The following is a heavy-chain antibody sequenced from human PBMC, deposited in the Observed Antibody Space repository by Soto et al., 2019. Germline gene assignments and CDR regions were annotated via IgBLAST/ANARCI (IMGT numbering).Heavy chain of an antibody. V-gene: IGHV3-30-3*01. CDR1: GFTFSSYA. Sequence: ESGGGVVQPGRSLRLSCAASGFTFSSYAMHWVRQAPGKGLEWVAVISYDGSNKYYADSVKGRFTISRDNSKNTLYLQMNSLRVEDTAVYYCAREGVVPAAIPVGYYYYYGMDVWGQGTTVTVSS. J-gene: IGHJ6*02. D-gene: IGHD2-2*02. CDR2: ISYDGSNK. CDR3: AREGVVPAAIPVGYYYYYGMDV.